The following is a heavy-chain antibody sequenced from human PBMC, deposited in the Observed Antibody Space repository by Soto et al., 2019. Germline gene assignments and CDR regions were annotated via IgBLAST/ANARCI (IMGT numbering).Heavy chain of an antibody. CDR1: GGSISSYY. CDR3: ARDRGDYYGSGRDYYYGRDV. Sequence: SETLSLTCTVSGGSISSYYWSWIRQPPGKGLEWIGYIYYSGSTNYNPSLKSRVTISVDTSKNQFSLKPSSVTAADTAVYYCARDRGDYYGSGRDYYYGRDVWGQGTTVTVS. J-gene: IGHJ6*02. D-gene: IGHD3-10*01. CDR2: IYYSGST. V-gene: IGHV4-59*01.